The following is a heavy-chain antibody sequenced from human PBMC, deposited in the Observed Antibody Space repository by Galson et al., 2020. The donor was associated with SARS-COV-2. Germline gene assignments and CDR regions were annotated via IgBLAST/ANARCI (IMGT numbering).Heavy chain of an antibody. Sequence: GGSLRLSCADSGFAFSDYYMAWIRQAPGKGLEWVSYISGSGNTIYYADSVQGRFTISRDNAQNSLYLHMNSLRVEDTAVYYCARVGGNILLLFGDSSCFDSWGQGTLVTDSS. V-gene: IGHV3-11*01. CDR2: ISGSGNTI. D-gene: IGHD3-10*01. J-gene: IGHJ4*02. CDR1: GFAFSDYY. CDR3: ARVGGNILLLFGDSSCFDS.